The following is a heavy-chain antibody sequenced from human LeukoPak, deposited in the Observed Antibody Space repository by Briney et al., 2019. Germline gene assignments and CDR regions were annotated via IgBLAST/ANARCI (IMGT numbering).Heavy chain of an antibody. CDR1: GFTLNSYL. CDR3: ARVLSGCETTRCELDY. Sequence: PGGSLRLSCAASGFTLNSYLMSWVRQAPGKGLEWVSSISSSSTYIYYADSVKGRVTISRDNAKNSLYLQMNSLRAEDTAVYYCARVLSGCETTRCELDYWGQGTLVTVSS. D-gene: IGHD1-26*01. V-gene: IGHV3-21*01. J-gene: IGHJ4*02. CDR2: ISSSSTYI.